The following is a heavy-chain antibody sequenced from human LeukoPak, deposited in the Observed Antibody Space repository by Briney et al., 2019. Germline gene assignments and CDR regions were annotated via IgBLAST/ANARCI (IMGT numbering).Heavy chain of an antibody. J-gene: IGHJ3*02. CDR1: GFTVSSNY. Sequence: GGSLRLSCAASGFTVSSNYMSWVRQAPGKGLEWVSVICSGGSTYYADSVKGRFTISRDNSKNTLYLQMNSLRAEDTAVYYCAREQWELPDHDAFDIWGQGTMVTVSS. D-gene: IGHD1-26*01. CDR2: ICSGGST. CDR3: AREQWELPDHDAFDI. V-gene: IGHV3-66*02.